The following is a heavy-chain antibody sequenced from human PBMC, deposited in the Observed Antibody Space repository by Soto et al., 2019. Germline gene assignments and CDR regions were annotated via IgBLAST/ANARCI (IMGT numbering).Heavy chain of an antibody. CDR2: TYYRSKWYN. V-gene: IGHV6-1*01. J-gene: IGHJ5*02. D-gene: IGHD6-13*01. Sequence: PSQTLSLTCAISGDSVSSNSAAWNWIRQSPSRGLEWLGRTYYRSKWYNDYAVSVKSRITINPDTSKNQFSLQLNSVTPEDTAVYYCARDGSSSQKWGYWFDPWGQGTLVTVSS. CDR3: ARDGSSSQKWGYWFDP. CDR1: GDSVSSNSAA.